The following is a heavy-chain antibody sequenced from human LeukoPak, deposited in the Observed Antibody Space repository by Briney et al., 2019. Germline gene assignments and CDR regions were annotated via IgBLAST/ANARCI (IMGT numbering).Heavy chain of an antibody. J-gene: IGHJ6*03. CDR1: GGSISSYY. Sequence: SETLSLTCTVSGGSISSYYWSWIRQPPGKGLEWIGYIYYSGSTNYNPSLKSRVTISVDTSKNQFSLKLSSVTAADTAAYYCARYYYDSSGYYRYYYYMDVWGKGTTVTVSS. V-gene: IGHV4-59*08. CDR3: ARYYYDSSGYYRYYYYMDV. D-gene: IGHD3-22*01. CDR2: IYYSGST.